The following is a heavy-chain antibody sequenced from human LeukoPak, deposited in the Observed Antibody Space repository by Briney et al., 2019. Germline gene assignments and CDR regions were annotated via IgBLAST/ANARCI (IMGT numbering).Heavy chain of an antibody. CDR2: ISGDGVST. J-gene: IGHJ4*02. CDR1: GFIFTSFA. Sequence: PGGSLRLSCAASGFIFTSFAMHWVRQAPGKGLEWVSLISGDGVSTFYADSVKGRFSISRDNSKNSLSLEMNSLRTEDTAMYYCARDSGKFDYWGQGTLVAVSS. V-gene: IGHV3-43*02. CDR3: ARDSGKFDY.